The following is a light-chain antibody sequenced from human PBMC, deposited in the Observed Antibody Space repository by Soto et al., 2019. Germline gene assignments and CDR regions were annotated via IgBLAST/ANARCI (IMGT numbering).Light chain of an antibody. CDR3: QKSYSTPRT. V-gene: IGKV1-39*01. J-gene: IGKJ1*01. CDR1: QSISSY. Sequence: DIHMTQSPSSLSSSLGDRVTITCRASQSISSYLNWYQQKPGKVPKLLIYAASSLQSGVPSRFSGSGSGTDFTLTISSLQPEDFATYYCQKSYSTPRTCGQGTKVDIK. CDR2: AAS.